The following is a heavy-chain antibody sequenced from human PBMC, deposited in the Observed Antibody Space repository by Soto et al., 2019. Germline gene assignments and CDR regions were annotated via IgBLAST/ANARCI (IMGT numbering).Heavy chain of an antibody. CDR1: VDSISTYY. Sequence: PAETLSRTWTGSVDSISTYYWSWIRQPPGKELEWIGYTHYTGTTHYNPSLKSRVTTSVDPSKNQFSLRLSSVTAADTAIYSWAGSYGNAWYTYWGQGTRVTVSS. J-gene: IGHJ4*01. V-gene: IGHV4-59*13. CDR2: THYTGTT. CDR3: AGSYGNAWYTY. D-gene: IGHD6-13*01.